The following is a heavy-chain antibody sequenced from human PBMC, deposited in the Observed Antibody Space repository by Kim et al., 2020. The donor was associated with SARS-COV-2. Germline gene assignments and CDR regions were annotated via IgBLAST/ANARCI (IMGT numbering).Heavy chain of an antibody. CDR2: IYYSGST. CDR1: GGSISSSSYY. J-gene: IGHJ1*01. D-gene: IGHD3-22*01. V-gene: IGHV4-39*07. CDR3: ARGPYYYDSSGYYAGNFQH. Sequence: SETLSLTCTVSGGSISSSSYYWGWIRQPPGKGLEWIGSIYYSGSTYYNPSLKSRVTISVDTSKNQFSLKLSSVTAADTAVYYCARGPYYYDSSGYYAGNFQHWGQGTLVTVSS.